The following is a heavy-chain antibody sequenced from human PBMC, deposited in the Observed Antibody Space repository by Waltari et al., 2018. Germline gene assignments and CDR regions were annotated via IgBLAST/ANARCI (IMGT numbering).Heavy chain of an antibody. V-gene: IGHV1-69*08. CDR3: AKDPLTGIAAAGSLDVYFDY. J-gene: IGHJ4*02. CDR1: GGTFSSYA. D-gene: IGHD6-13*01. CDR2: IIPIFGTA. Sequence: QVQLVQSGAEVKKPGSSVKVSCKASGGTFSSYAISWVRQAPGQGREWMGRIIPIFGTANYAQKFQGRVTITADKSTSTAYMELSSLRAEDTAVYYCAKDPLTGIAAAGSLDVYFDYWGQGTLVTVSS.